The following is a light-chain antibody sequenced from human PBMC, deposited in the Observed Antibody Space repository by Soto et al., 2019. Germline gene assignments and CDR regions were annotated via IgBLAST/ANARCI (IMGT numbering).Light chain of an antibody. V-gene: IGLV2-23*01. J-gene: IGLJ1*01. CDR3: SSYAGTSTYV. Sequence: QSALTQPASVSGSPGQSITISCTGTRSDIGSYNLVSWYQHLPDKAPKLMIYEGNTRPSGVSNRSSGSKSDNTASLTISGLQPEDEAVYFCSSYAGTSTYVFGSGTKVTVL. CDR1: RSDIGSYNL. CDR2: EGN.